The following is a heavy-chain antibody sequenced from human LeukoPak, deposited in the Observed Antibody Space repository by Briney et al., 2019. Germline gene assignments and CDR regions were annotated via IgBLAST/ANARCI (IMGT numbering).Heavy chain of an antibody. D-gene: IGHD3-22*01. J-gene: IGHJ6*03. CDR1: AGSISSYY. CDR2: IYTSGST. CDR3: ARVRYDSSGYYYPYYYYYYYMDV. Sequence: SETLSLTCTVSAGSISSYYWSWLRQPAGKGLEWIGRIYTSGSTNYNPSLKSRVTMSVDTSKNQFSLKLSSVTAADTAVYYCARVRYDSSGYYYPYYYYYYYMDVWGKGTTVTISS. V-gene: IGHV4-4*07.